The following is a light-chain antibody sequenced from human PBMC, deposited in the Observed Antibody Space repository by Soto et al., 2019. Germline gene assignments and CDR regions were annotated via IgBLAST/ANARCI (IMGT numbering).Light chain of an antibody. Sequence: DMQMTQSPSSLSASVGDRVTITCRASQGISNYLAWYQQKPGKVPKLLIYASSTLQSGVPSRFSASGSGTDFTLPLTSLQPEDVATFYFQMNNSAPQATFGQGTRL. CDR1: QGISNY. V-gene: IGKV1-27*01. J-gene: IGKJ5*01. CDR2: ASS. CDR3: QMNNSAPQAT.